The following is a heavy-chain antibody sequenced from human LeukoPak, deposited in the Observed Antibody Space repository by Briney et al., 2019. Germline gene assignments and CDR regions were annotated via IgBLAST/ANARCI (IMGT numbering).Heavy chain of an antibody. CDR1: GYTFTSYG. Sequence: GASVKVSCKASGYTFTSYGISWVRQAPGQGLEWMGGIIPIFGTANYAQKFQGRVTITTDESTSTAYMELSSLRSEDTAVYYCARVSVGATRLVDYWGQGTLVTVSS. J-gene: IGHJ4*02. CDR2: IIPIFGTA. D-gene: IGHD1-26*01. CDR3: ARVSVGATRLVDY. V-gene: IGHV1-69*05.